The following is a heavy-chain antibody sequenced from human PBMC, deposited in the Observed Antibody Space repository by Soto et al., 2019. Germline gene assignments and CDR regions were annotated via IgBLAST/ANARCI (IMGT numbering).Heavy chain of an antibody. Sequence: SETLSLTCDVSGYSISSGYYWGWIRQPPGKGLEWIATMYYSGATYYNPSLKSRVTISVDTSKNQFSLKLSSVTAADTAVYFCAREGHCSSTSSYGPALDYWGLGVLVTVSS. CDR3: AREGHCSSTSSYGPALDY. D-gene: IGHD2-2*01. V-gene: IGHV4-38-2*02. CDR2: MYYSGAT. J-gene: IGHJ4*02. CDR1: GYSISSGYY.